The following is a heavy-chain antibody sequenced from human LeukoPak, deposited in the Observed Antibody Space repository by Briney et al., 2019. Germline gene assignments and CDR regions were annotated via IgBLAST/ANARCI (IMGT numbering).Heavy chain of an antibody. CDR3: ARARASYQPRLPFDH. D-gene: IGHD2-2*01. J-gene: IGHJ4*02. CDR2: INPSGGST. Sequence: ASGKVSCKASGSTFTSYYMHWVRHRPGQGLEWMGIINPSGGSTSYAQKFQGRVTMTRDTSTSTVYMELSSLRSEDTAVYYCARARASYQPRLPFDHWGQGTLVTVSS. V-gene: IGHV1-46*01. CDR1: GSTFTSYY.